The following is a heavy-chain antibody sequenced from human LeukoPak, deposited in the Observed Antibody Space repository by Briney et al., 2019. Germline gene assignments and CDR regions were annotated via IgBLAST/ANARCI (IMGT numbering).Heavy chain of an antibody. CDR1: GYTFTGYY. J-gene: IGHJ4*02. CDR3: AREDGDDIFDY. D-gene: IGHD3-10*01. V-gene: IGHV1-2*02. CDR2: INPNSGYT. Sequence: ASVKVSCKASGYTFTGYYMHWLQQAPGQGPEWMGWINPNSGYTYFAQKFQDRVSMTRDTSINTAYMELSRLTSDDSAVYFCAREDGDDIFDYWGPGTLVTVSS.